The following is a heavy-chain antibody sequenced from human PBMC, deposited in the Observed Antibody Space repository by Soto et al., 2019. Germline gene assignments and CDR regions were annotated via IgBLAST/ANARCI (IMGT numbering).Heavy chain of an antibody. J-gene: IGHJ6*02. D-gene: IGHD3-10*01. CDR3: ARVGDYGSGSQYHYYYYYGMDV. V-gene: IGHV4-39*01. CDR1: GGSISSSSYY. Sequence: SETLSLTCTVSGGSISSSSYYWGWIRQPPGKGLEWIGSIYYSGSTYYNPSLKSRVTISVDTSKNQFSLKLSPVTAADTAVYYCARVGDYGSGSQYHYYYYYGMDVWGQGTTVTVSS. CDR2: IYYSGST.